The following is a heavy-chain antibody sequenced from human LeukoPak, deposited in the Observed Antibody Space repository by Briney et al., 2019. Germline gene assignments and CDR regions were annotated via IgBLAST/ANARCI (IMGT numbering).Heavy chain of an antibody. CDR3: ARDRQEGQLGYYGMDV. V-gene: IGHV3-48*01. J-gene: IGHJ6*02. CDR2: ISSSSSTI. D-gene: IGHD6-6*01. Sequence: GGSLRLSCAASGFTFSSYSMNWVRQAPGKGLEWVSYISSSSSTIYYADSVKGRFTISRDNAKNSLYLQMNSLRAEDTAVYYCARDRQEGQLGYYGMDVWGQGTTVTVSS. CDR1: GFTFSSYS.